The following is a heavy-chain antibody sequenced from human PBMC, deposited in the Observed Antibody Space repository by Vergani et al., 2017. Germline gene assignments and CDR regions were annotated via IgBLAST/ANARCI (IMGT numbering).Heavy chain of an antibody. CDR3: ARCPDILTGYGWFDP. CDR2: INPNSGGT. J-gene: IGHJ5*02. D-gene: IGHD3-9*01. CDR1: GYTFTGYY. Sequence: QVQLVQSGAEVKKPGASVKVSCKASGYTFTGYYMHWVRQAPGQGLEWMGWINPNSGGTNYAQKFQGRVNMTRDTSISTAYMELSRLRSDDTAVYYCARCPDILTGYGWFDPWGQGTLVTVSS. V-gene: IGHV1-2*02.